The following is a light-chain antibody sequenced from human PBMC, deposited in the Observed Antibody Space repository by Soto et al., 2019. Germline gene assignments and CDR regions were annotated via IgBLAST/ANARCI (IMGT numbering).Light chain of an antibody. CDR2: GAS. CDR3: KVRTNWSIA. Sequence: EIVLTQSPGTLSLSPGERATLSCRASQSVSSSYLAWYQQKSGQAHRLLIYGASTRATGIPVRFSGSGSGAEFTLTISSLQSEDFAVYYCKVRTNWSIAFGRGTRLEIK. J-gene: IGKJ5*01. V-gene: IGKV3D-20*02. CDR1: QSVSSSY.